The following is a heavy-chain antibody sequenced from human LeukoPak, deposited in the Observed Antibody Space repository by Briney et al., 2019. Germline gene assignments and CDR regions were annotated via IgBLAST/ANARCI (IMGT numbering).Heavy chain of an antibody. D-gene: IGHD5-24*01. CDR3: AKYKGGLHHNYCMDV. CDR2: MSGSSGKT. Sequence: GSLRLSCAASGFTFSSFAMSWVRQAPGKGLEWVSGMSGSSGKTYYADSVKGRFTISRDNSKNTLYLQMNSLRAEDTAVYYCAKYKGGLHHNYCMDVWGKGTTVAVSS. V-gene: IGHV3-23*01. CDR1: GFTFSSFA. J-gene: IGHJ6*03.